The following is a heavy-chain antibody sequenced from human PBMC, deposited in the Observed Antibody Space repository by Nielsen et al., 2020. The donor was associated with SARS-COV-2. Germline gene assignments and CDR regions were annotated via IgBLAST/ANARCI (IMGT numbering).Heavy chain of an antibody. CDR3: ASPASGTTY. CDR2: ISWNSGSI. D-gene: IGHD1-26*01. CDR1: GFTFDDYA. Sequence: SLKTSCAASGFTFDDYAMHWVRQAPGKGLEWVSGISWNSGSIGYADSVKGRFTISRDNAKNSLYLQMNSLRAEDTALYYCASPASGTTYWGQGTLVTVSS. J-gene: IGHJ4*02. V-gene: IGHV3-9*01.